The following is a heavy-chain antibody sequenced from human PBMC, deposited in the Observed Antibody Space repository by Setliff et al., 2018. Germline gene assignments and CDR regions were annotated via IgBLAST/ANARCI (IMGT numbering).Heavy chain of an antibody. Sequence: SETLSLTCTVSGGSISSGSHYWTWIRQPTGKRLEWIGHIDPSGDTNYSPSLKSRVTISRDTSKNQLSLELTSVTAADTAVYYCARHVKVATEYFDCWGQGTLVTVSS. D-gene: IGHD5-12*01. J-gene: IGHJ4*02. V-gene: IGHV4-61*09. CDR2: IDPSGDT. CDR1: GGSISSGSHY. CDR3: ARHVKVATEYFDC.